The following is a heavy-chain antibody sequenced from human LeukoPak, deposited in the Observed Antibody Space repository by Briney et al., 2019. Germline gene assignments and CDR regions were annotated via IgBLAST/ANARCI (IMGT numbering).Heavy chain of an antibody. V-gene: IGHV3-23*01. D-gene: IGHD5-18*01. CDR3: AKDWGQLWPTGYFDY. CDR2: ISGSGGST. Sequence: PGGSLRLSCAASGFTFSSYAMSWVRQAPGKGLEWVSAISGSGGSTYYADSVKGRFTISRDNSKNTLYLQMNSLGAEDTAVYYCAKDWGQLWPTGYFDYWGQGTLVTVSS. J-gene: IGHJ4*02. CDR1: GFTFSSYA.